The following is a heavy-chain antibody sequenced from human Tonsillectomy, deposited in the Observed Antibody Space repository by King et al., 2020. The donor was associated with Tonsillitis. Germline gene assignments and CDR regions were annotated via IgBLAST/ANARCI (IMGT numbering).Heavy chain of an antibody. CDR3: TKAETTTTIVASSDAFDM. J-gene: IGHJ3*02. CDR2: ISKDGTNQ. Sequence: VQLVESGGGVVQPGRSLRLSCAASGFTFRSYGMHWVRQAPGKGLEWVAVISKDGTNQFYVESVKGRFTISRDNSKTTLFLQMNSLRLEDTALYYCTKAETTTTIVASSDAFDMWGQGTMVTVSS. CDR1: GFTFRSYG. V-gene: IGHV3-30*18. D-gene: IGHD5-12*01.